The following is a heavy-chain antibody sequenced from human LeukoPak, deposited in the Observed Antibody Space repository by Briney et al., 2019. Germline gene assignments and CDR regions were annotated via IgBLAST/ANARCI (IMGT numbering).Heavy chain of an antibody. CDR1: GGSISSYY. V-gene: IGHV4-59*01. D-gene: IGHD3-10*01. CDR3: ARERGYEDYSLNYYGSGSYSDWFDP. Sequence: PSQTLSLTCAVSGGSISSYYWSWIRQPPGKGLEWIGYIYYSGSTNYNPSLESRVTISVDTSKNQFSLKLSSVTAADTAVYYCARERGYEDYSLNYYGSGSYSDWFDPWGQGTLVTVSS. CDR2: IYYSGST. J-gene: IGHJ5*02.